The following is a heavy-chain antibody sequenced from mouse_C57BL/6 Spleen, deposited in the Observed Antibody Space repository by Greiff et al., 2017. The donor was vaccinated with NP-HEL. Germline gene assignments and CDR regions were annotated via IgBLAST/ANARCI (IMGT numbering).Heavy chain of an antibody. CDR3: GRHRGSSWENYAMGD. Sequence: EVQLVESGADLVKPGGSLKLSCAASGFTFTSYCMSWVRQTPDQRLEWVATISPGGSYTYYLDSVKGRFTISRDTAKNTLYLKMSSMKSEDTAAYYCGRHRGSSWENYAMGDWGQGTSVTVAT. CDR2: ISPGGSYT. D-gene: IGHD1-1*01. V-gene: IGHV5-6*01. J-gene: IGHJ4*01. CDR1: GFTFTSYC.